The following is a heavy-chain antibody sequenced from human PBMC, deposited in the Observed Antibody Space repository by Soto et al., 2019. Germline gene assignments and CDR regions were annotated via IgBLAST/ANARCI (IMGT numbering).Heavy chain of an antibody. J-gene: IGHJ6*02. CDR2: ISSSSSYI. Sequence: GGSLRLSCAASGFTFSSYSMNWVRQAPGKGLEWVSSISSSSSYIYYADSVKGRFTISRDNAKNSLYLQMNSLRAEDTAVYYCARDAVYQGIQLWRNYYYGMDVWGQGTTVT. CDR1: GFTFSSYS. D-gene: IGHD5-18*01. V-gene: IGHV3-21*01. CDR3: ARDAVYQGIQLWRNYYYGMDV.